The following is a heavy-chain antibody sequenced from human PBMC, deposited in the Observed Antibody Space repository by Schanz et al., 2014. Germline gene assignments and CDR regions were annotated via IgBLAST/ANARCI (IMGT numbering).Heavy chain of an antibody. CDR3: TRSTLWSYDV. Sequence: QVQLQESGPGLVRPSETLSLTCNVSGDSISSYHWSWVRQSPGKGLEWIGEIFHSGTTNYNPSLESRVTISVDKSKNQFSLILSSMTAADTAVYYCTRSTLWSYDVWGRGTMVIVSS. CDR1: GDSISSYH. J-gene: IGHJ3*01. V-gene: IGHV4-4*02. CDR2: IFHSGTT. D-gene: IGHD2-21*01.